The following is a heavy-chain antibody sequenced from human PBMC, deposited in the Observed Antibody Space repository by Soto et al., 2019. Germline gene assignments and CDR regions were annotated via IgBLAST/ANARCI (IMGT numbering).Heavy chain of an antibody. CDR2: ISSASSAI. D-gene: IGHD2-8*01. J-gene: IGHJ6*02. Sequence: PGGPLRLSCAASGFTFSSYHMDWVRQAPGKGLEWVSYISSASSAIYYADSVKGRFTISRDNAKNSLFLQMNSLRAEDTAVYYCARDLMGYAMDVWGQGTTVTVSS. CDR3: ARDLMGYAMDV. CDR1: GFTFSSYH. V-gene: IGHV3-48*03.